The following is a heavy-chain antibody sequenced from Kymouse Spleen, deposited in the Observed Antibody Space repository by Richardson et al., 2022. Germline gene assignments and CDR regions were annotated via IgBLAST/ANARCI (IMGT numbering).Heavy chain of an antibody. CDR3: ARDIVVVPAAGYYYYGMDV. CDR1: GGSFSGYY. J-gene: IGHJ6*02. CDR2: INHSGST. Sequence: QVQLQQWGAGLLKPSETLSLTCAVYGGSFSGYYWSWIRQPPGKGLEWIGEINHSGSTNYNPSLKSRVTISVDTSKNQFSLKLSSVTAADTAVYYCARDIVVVPAAGYYYYGMDVWGQGTTVTVSS. D-gene: IGHD2-2*02. V-gene: IGHV4-34*01.